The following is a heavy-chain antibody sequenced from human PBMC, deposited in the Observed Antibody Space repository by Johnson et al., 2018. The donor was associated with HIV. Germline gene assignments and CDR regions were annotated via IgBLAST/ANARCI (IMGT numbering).Heavy chain of an antibody. Sequence: QVQLVESGGGVVQPGRSLRLSCAASGFTFSSYGMHWVRQAPGKGLEWMAVISYDGSNKYYADSVKGRFTISRDNSKNTLYLQMNSLRAEDTAVYYCARDPEIVVVIEHDAFDSWGQGTMVTVSS. V-gene: IGHV3-30*04. J-gene: IGHJ3*02. CDR2: ISYDGSNK. CDR3: ARDPEIVVVIEHDAFDS. CDR1: GFTFSSYG. D-gene: IGHD3-22*01.